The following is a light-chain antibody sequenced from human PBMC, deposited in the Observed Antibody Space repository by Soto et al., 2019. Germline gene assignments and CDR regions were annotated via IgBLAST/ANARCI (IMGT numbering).Light chain of an antibody. V-gene: IGKV1-16*01. CDR3: QQYNNYPIT. Sequence: DIQMTHSPSSLSASVGDRVPICCRARQDIPNYLAWFQQKPGKAHKSLIYAASSSQSGVPSMFSGRGSGTDFTLTISSLQPADFATYYCQQYNNYPITFGGGTKVEIK. CDR1: QDIPNY. CDR2: AAS. J-gene: IGKJ4*02.